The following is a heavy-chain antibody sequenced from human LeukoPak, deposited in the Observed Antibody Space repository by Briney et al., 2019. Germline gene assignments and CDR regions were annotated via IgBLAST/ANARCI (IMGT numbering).Heavy chain of an antibody. CDR3: ATYTLSQFWSGYYHFDY. D-gene: IGHD3-3*01. CDR1: GGTFSSCA. Sequence: SVKVSCKASGGTFSSCAVSWVRQAPGQGLEWMGGIIPMFGTSNYAQKFQGRVTITTDESTTTAYMELSSLSSEDTAVYYCATYTLSQFWSGYYHFDYWGQGTLVSVSS. V-gene: IGHV1-69*05. CDR2: IIPMFGTS. J-gene: IGHJ4*02.